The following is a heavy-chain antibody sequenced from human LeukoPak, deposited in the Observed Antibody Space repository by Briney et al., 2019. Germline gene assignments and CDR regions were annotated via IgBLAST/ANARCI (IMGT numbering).Heavy chain of an antibody. Sequence: GGSLRLSCAASGFTFSSYGMHWVRQAPGKGLEWVAVISYDGSNKYYADSVKGRFTISRDNSKNTLYLQMNSLRAEDTAVYYCAKSIYGAPDYYYGMDVWGQGTTVTVSS. D-gene: IGHD4-17*01. CDR3: AKSIYGAPDYYYGMDV. CDR2: ISYDGSNK. V-gene: IGHV3-30*18. CDR1: GFTFSSYG. J-gene: IGHJ6*02.